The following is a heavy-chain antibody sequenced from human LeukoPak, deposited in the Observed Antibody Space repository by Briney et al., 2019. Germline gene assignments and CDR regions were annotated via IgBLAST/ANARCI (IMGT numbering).Heavy chain of an antibody. CDR3: ARGGDCSGGSCYELDDY. J-gene: IGHJ4*02. D-gene: IGHD2-15*01. CDR2: IWYDGSNK. CDR1: GFTFSSYS. V-gene: IGHV3-33*01. Sequence: QPGGSLRLSCAASGFTFSSYSMHWVRQAPGKGLEWVAVIWYDGSNKYYADSVKGRFTISRDNSKNTLYLQMNSLRAEDTAVYYCARGGDCSGGSCYELDDYWGQGTLVTVSS.